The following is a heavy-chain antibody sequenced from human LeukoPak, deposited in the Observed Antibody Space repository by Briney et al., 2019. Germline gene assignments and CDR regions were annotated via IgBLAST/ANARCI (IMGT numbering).Heavy chain of an antibody. CDR2: MTTTSSYM. CDR3: ARLIGLTIAAAATAY. V-gene: IGHV3-21*01. Sequence: GGSLRLSCAASGFTFSDYDMSWVRQAPGKGLEWVSSMTTTSSYMYYADSVKGRFTISGDNAKNSLYLQMNSLRAEDTALYYCARLIGLTIAAAATAYWGQGALVTVSS. J-gene: IGHJ4*02. D-gene: IGHD6-13*01. CDR1: GFTFSDYD.